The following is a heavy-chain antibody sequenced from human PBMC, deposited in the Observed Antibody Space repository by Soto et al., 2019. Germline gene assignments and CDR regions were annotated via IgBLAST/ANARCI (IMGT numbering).Heavy chain of an antibody. CDR2: IWYDGTNT. CDR1: GFTFSGYA. V-gene: IGHV3-33*01. J-gene: IGHJ4*02. CDR3: ARAGGYGYGEQTFDY. D-gene: IGHD5-18*01. Sequence: QVQLVESGGGVVQPGRSLRLSCAASGFTFSGYAMHWVRQAPGKGLEWVAVIWYDGTNTYYGDSVKARFTVSRDNSKNTLWLQMSSLRVEDTAVYYCARAGGYGYGEQTFDYWGQGTLVTVSS.